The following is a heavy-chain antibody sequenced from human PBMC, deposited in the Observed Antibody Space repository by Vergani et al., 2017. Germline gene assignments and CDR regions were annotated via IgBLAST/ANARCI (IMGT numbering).Heavy chain of an antibody. CDR3: ARASRYCSGGSCFDY. D-gene: IGHD2-15*01. Sequence: EVQLVESGGGLVQPGGSLRLSCAASGFTFSSYWMHWVRQAPGKGLVWVSSISSSSSYIYYADSVKGRFTISRDNAKNSLYLQMNSLRAEDTAVYYCARASRYCSGGSCFDYWGQGTLVTVSS. V-gene: IGHV3-21*01. J-gene: IGHJ4*02. CDR1: GFTFSSYW. CDR2: ISSSSSYI.